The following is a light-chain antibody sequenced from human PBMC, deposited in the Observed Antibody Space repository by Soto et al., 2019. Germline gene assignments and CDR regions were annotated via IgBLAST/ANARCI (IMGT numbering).Light chain of an antibody. CDR1: QSVSSSY. V-gene: IGKV3-20*01. CDR3: QQYENLPT. Sequence: EIVLTQSPGTLSLSPGERATLSCRASQSVSSSYLAWYQQKPGQAPRLLIYGASSRATGIPDRFSGSGSGTDFTLTISSLQPEDIATYYCQQYENLPTFGQGTRLE. CDR2: GAS. J-gene: IGKJ5*01.